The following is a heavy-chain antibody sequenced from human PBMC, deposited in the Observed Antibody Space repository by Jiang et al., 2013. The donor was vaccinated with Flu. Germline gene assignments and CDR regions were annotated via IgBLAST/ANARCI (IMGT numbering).Heavy chain of an antibody. D-gene: IGHD3-3*01. V-gene: IGHV1-69*04. CDR1: GGTFSSYT. J-gene: IGHJ3*02. Sequence: SGAEVKKPGSSVKVSCKASGGTFSSYTISWVRQAPGQGLEWMGRIIPILGIANYAQKFQGRVTITADKSTSTAYMELSSLRSEDTAVYYCARSLPGIRFLDAFDIWGQGTTVTVSS. CDR3: ARSLPGIRFLDAFDI. CDR2: IIPILGIA.